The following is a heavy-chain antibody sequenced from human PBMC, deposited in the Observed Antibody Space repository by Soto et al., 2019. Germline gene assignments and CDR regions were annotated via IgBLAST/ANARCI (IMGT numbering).Heavy chain of an antibody. Sequence: SVKVSCKASGGTFGSQGIAWVRQAPGQGLEWMGGFIAMLGTPTYAKKVQGRATISADESLTSSYLELRSLRSEDTGVYFCARGAMDNFDYWGQGTVVTVSS. CDR2: FIAMLGTP. CDR1: GGTFGSQG. V-gene: IGHV1-69*13. D-gene: IGHD5-18*01. CDR3: ARGAMDNFDY. J-gene: IGHJ4*02.